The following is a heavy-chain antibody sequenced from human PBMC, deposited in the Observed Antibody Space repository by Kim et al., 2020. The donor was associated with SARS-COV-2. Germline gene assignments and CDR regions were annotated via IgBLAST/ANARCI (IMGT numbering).Heavy chain of an antibody. Sequence: QKFQGRVTITRDTSASTAYMELSSLRSEDTAVYYCARDPKSGSYSWYFDLWGRGTLVTVSS. J-gene: IGHJ2*01. D-gene: IGHD3-10*01. CDR3: ARDPKSGSYSWYFDL. V-gene: IGHV1-3*01.